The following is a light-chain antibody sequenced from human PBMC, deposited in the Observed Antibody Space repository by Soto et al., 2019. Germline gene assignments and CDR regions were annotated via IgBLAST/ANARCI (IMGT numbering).Light chain of an antibody. CDR2: WAS. CDR3: QQYYISPPT. V-gene: IGKV4-1*01. Sequence: DIVMTQSPDSLAVSLGERATINCKSSRSVFYNFNSKNYLAWYQQKQGQPPKLLVHWASIRESGVPERFSGSGSATDFTITISSLQADDVADYYGQQYYISPPTFGGGTKVEIK. J-gene: IGKJ4*01. CDR1: RSVFYNFNSKNY.